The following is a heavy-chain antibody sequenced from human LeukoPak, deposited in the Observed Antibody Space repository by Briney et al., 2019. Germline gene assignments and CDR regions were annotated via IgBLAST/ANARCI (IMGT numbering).Heavy chain of an antibody. D-gene: IGHD3-10*01. Sequence: GGSLRLSCAASGFTVSSNYMSWVRQAPGKGLEWVSVIYSGGSTYYADSVKGRFTISRDNSKNTLYLQMNSLRAEDTAVYYCARDKVSYGSGSSLSQGAFDIWGQGTMVTVSS. CDR3: ARDKVSYGSGSSLSQGAFDI. J-gene: IGHJ3*02. CDR1: GFTVSSNY. CDR2: IYSGGST. V-gene: IGHV3-66*01.